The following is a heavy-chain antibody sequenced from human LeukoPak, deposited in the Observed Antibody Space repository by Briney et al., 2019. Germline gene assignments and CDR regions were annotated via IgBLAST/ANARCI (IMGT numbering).Heavy chain of an antibody. CDR3: ARNYGSGSFYYYYYMDV. J-gene: IGHJ6*03. Sequence: SETLSLTCTVSGGSISSSSYYWGWIRQPPGKGLEWIGSISYSGSTYYNPSLKSRLTISVDTSKNQFSLKLSSVTAADTAVYYCARNYGSGSFYYYYYMDVWGKGTTVTISS. V-gene: IGHV4-39*01. D-gene: IGHD3-10*01. CDR2: ISYSGST. CDR1: GGSISSSSYY.